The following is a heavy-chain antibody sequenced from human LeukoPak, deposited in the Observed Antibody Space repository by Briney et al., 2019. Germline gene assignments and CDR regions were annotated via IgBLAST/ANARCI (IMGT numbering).Heavy chain of an antibody. CDR1: GFTFSSYA. D-gene: IGHD6-19*01. J-gene: IGHJ4*02. CDR2: ISGSGGST. V-gene: IGHV3-23*01. CDR3: ARGGIGSIAVAGTIVCDY. Sequence: AGGSLRLSCAASGFTFSSYAMSWVRQAPGKGLEWVSAISGSGGSTYYADSVKGRFTISRDNSKNTLYLQMNSLRAEDTAVYYCARGGIGSIAVAGTIVCDYWGQGTLVTVSS.